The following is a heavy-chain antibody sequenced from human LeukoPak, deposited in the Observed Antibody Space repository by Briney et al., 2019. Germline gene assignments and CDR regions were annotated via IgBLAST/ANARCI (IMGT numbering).Heavy chain of an antibody. CDR1: GGSFSGYY. D-gene: IGHD6-13*01. Sequence: SETLSLTCAVYGGSFSGYYWSWIRQPPGKGLEWIGEINHSGSTNYNPSLKSRVTISVDTSKNQFSLKLSSVTAADTAVYYCARGGEGPIAAAAPVDYWGQGTLVTVSS. CDR3: ARGGEGPIAAAAPVDY. V-gene: IGHV4-34*01. CDR2: INHSGST. J-gene: IGHJ4*02.